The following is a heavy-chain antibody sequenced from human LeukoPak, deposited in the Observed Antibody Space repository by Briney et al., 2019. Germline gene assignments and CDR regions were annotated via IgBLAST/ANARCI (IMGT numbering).Heavy chain of an antibody. CDR1: GFTFSSYS. Sequence: GGSLRLSCAASGFTFSSYSMNWVRQAPGKGLEWVSSISSSSSYIYYADSVKGRFTISRDNAKNSLYLQMNSLRAEDTAVYYCARGNNIDRYCSGGSCYLPTSGGQGTLVTVSS. CDR2: ISSSSSYI. V-gene: IGHV3-21*01. J-gene: IGHJ4*02. CDR3: ARGNNIDRYCSGGSCYLPTS. D-gene: IGHD2-15*01.